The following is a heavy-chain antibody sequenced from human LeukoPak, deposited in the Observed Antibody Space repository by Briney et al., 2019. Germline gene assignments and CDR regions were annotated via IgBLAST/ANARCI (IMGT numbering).Heavy chain of an antibody. CDR1: GGSISSGSYY. J-gene: IGHJ4*02. CDR3: ARALPRSGYDLDYFDY. Sequence: SETLSLTCTVSGGSISSGSYYWSWIRQPAGKGLEWIGRIYTSGSTNYNPFLKSRVTISVDTSKNQFSLKLSSVTAADTAVYYCARALPRSGYDLDYFDYWGQGTLVTVSS. V-gene: IGHV4-61*02. CDR2: IYTSGST. D-gene: IGHD3-16*01.